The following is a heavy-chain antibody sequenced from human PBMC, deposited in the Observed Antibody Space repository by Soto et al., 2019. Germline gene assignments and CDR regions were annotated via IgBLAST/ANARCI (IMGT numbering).Heavy chain of an antibody. J-gene: IGHJ4*02. V-gene: IGHV3-9*01. CDR2: ISWNSGGI. Sequence: EVQLVESGGGLVQPGRSLRLSCAGSGFTFDDYAMHWVRQVPGKGLAWVSGISWNSGGIGFADSVKGRFTISRDNAKNSLYLQMNSLRPEDTAFYYCVKSWGVFGSASLFDHWGKGTLVTVSS. CDR3: VKSWGVFGSASLFDH. D-gene: IGHD3-16*01. CDR1: GFTFDDYA.